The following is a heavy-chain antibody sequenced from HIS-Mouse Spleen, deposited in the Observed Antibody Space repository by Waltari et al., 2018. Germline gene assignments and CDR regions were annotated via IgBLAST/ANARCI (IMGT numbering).Heavy chain of an antibody. Sequence: QLQLQESGPGLVKPSETLSLTCTVSGGSISSSSYYWGWIRQPPGKGLEWIGSIYYSGRTYYNPSLKSRVTISVDTSKNQFSLKLSSVTAADTAVYYCATIPSVYYFDYWGQGTLVTVSS. CDR2: IYYSGRT. V-gene: IGHV4-39*07. CDR3: ATIPSVYYFDY. D-gene: IGHD2-21*01. J-gene: IGHJ4*02. CDR1: GGSISSSSYY.